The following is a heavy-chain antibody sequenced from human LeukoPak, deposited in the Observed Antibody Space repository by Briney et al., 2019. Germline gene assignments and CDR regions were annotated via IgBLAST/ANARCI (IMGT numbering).Heavy chain of an antibody. D-gene: IGHD2-15*01. J-gene: IGHJ3*02. CDR2: VYYGGTT. V-gene: IGHV4-59*02. CDR1: VGSVTSYY. CDR3: VGDCTGSSCYPPSDGFDI. Sequence: SETLSLTCTVSVGSVTSYYWSWGRQPPGQGLEWIGYVYYGGTTSYSPSLKSRVSMSIDRSKNQFSLTLFSVTAADTANYYCVGDCTGSSCYPPSDGFDIWGQGTKVTVSS.